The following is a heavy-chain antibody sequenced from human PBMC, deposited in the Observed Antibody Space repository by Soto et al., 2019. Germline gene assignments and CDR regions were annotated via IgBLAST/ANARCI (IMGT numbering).Heavy chain of an antibody. J-gene: IGHJ4*02. CDR1: GFTFSSYA. CDR2: ISGSGGST. CDR3: ARRGPGTYFDY. Sequence: PGGSLRLSCAASGFTFSSYAMTWVRQAPGKGLEWVSSISGSGGSTYYADSVKGRFTISRDNSKNTLYLQMNSLRTEDTAVYYCARRGPGTYFDYWGQGTLVTVSS. D-gene: IGHD6-13*01. V-gene: IGHV3-23*01.